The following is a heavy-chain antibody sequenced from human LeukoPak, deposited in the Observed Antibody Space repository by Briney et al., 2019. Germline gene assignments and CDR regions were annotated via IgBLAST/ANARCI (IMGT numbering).Heavy chain of an antibody. CDR2: INTYNGNT. CDR3: ARDRGFWSGQGPWFDP. Sequence: ASVKVSCKASGYTLTAYAISWVRQAPGQGLEWMGWINTYNGNTNYAQKLQGRVTMTTDTPTSTANMELRSLRSDDTAVYYCARDRGFWSGQGPWFDPWGQGTLVTVSS. J-gene: IGHJ5*02. V-gene: IGHV1-18*01. CDR1: GYTLTAYA. D-gene: IGHD3-3*01.